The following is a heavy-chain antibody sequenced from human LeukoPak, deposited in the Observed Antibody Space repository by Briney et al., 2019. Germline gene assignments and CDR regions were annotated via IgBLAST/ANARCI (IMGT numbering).Heavy chain of an antibody. D-gene: IGHD3-10*01. J-gene: IGHJ4*02. CDR3: AKGDYYDFDY. Sequence: ESLTLTCAASGCTFSNYGLNWVRQAPGKGLEWVSIITSRVGITYNADSVKGRFTTSRDNSKDTLYLQMNSLRAEDTAVYYCAKGDYYDFDYRGQGTLVTVSS. CDR2: ITSRVGIT. CDR1: GCTFSNYG. V-gene: IGHV3-23*01.